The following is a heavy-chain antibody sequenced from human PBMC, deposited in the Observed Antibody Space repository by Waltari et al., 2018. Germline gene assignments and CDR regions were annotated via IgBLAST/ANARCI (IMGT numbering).Heavy chain of an antibody. Sequence: HVQLVESGGGVVQPGRSLRLSCAASGFIFSSPAMHWVRQAPGKGLEWVAVISYDGSDKYYADSVKGRFSISRDNSRNTLYLQMNNLRAEDTAVYYCARLFVDLFTGAHGAFDVWGQGTMVTVSS. CDR2: ISYDGSDK. V-gene: IGHV3-30*04. D-gene: IGHD3-9*01. CDR1: GFIFSSPA. CDR3: ARLFVDLFTGAHGAFDV. J-gene: IGHJ3*01.